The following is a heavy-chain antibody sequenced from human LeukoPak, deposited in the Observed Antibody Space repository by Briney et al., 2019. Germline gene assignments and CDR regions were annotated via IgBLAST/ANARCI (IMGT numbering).Heavy chain of an antibody. CDR1: GFSFTGYG. V-gene: IGHV3-33*01. CDR2: IWYGGTNK. J-gene: IGHJ4*02. Sequence: PGRSLRLSCAASGFSFTGYGMHWVRQAPGKGLEWVAVIWYGGTNKHYADSVKGRYTISRDTSNNMLYLQMNSLRAEDTAVYYCARVSESGNSDYWGQGTLVTVSS. CDR3: ARVSESGNSDY. D-gene: IGHD4-23*01.